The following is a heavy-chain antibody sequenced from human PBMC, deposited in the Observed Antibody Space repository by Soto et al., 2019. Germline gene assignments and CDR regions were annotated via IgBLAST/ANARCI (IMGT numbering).Heavy chain of an antibody. CDR2: ISYDGSNK. CDR3: AKDHNSLDIVATITGFDY. D-gene: IGHD5-12*01. CDR1: GFTFSSYG. Sequence: GGSLRLSCAASGFTFSSYGMHWVRQAPGKGLEWVAVISYDGSNKYYADSVKGRFTISRDNSKNTLYLQMNSLRAEDTAVYYCAKDHNSLDIVATITGFDYWGQGTLVTVSS. J-gene: IGHJ4*02. V-gene: IGHV3-30*18.